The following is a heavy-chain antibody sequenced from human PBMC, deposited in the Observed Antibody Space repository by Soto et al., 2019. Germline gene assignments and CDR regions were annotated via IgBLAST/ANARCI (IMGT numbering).Heavy chain of an antibody. V-gene: IGHV3-48*03. D-gene: IGHD3-22*01. J-gene: IGHJ4*02. CDR1: GFTFSSYE. CDR2: ISSSGNTI. CDR3: ASDKGAYYYASGYSGATGGPYYFDY. Sequence: GGSLRLSCAASGFTFSSYEMNWVRQAPGKGLEWVSYISSSGNTIYYADSVKGRFTISRNNAKNSLDLQMNSLTAEDTAVYYCASDKGAYYYASGYSGATGGPYYFDYWGQGTLVTVS.